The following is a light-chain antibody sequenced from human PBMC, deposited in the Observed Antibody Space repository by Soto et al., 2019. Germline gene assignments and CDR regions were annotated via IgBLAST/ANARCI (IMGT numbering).Light chain of an antibody. J-gene: IGKJ2*01. CDR2: GAS. CDR3: LQDYNYPYT. CDR1: QDIKAD. Sequence: AIQLAQSPSSLSASVGDTVTITCRASQDIKADLGWYQQKPGEAPKLLIYGASNLQGGVPSRFSGSGSGTGFTLTISSLQPEDFATYYCLQDYNYPYTFGQGTKLEIK. V-gene: IGKV1-6*01.